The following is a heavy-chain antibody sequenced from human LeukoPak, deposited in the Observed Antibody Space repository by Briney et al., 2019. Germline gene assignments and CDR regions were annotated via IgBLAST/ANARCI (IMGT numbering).Heavy chain of an antibody. CDR2: ISWSSGSI. V-gene: IGHV3-9*01. Sequence: GRSLRLSCAASGFTFDDYAMHWVRQAPGKGLEWVSGISWSSGSIGYADSVKGQFTISRDNAKNSLYLQMNSLRAEDTALYYCATTTLSGSWRRYYFDYWGQGTLVTVSS. CDR3: ATTTLSGSWRRYYFDY. D-gene: IGHD6-13*01. CDR1: GFTFDDYA. J-gene: IGHJ4*02.